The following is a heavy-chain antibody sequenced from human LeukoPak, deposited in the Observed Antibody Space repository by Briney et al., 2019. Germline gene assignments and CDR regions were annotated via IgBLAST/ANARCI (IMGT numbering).Heavy chain of an antibody. V-gene: IGHV1-2*02. CDR3: ARDTPHYCSSTSCYGLDP. D-gene: IGHD2-2*01. Sequence: ASVKVSCKASGYTFTSYYMHWVRQAPGQGLEWMGWINPNSGGTNYAQKFQGRVTMTRDTSISTAYMELSRLRSDDTAVYYCARDTPHYCSSTSCYGLDPWGQGTLVTVSS. CDR2: INPNSGGT. CDR1: GYTFTSYY. J-gene: IGHJ5*02.